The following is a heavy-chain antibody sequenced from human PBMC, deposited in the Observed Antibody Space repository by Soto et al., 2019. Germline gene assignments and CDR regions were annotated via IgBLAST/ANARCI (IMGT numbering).Heavy chain of an antibody. CDR2: ISSSSSYI. Sequence: RRLSCAASGFTFSSYSMNWVRQAPGKGLEWVSSISSSSSYIYYADSVKGRFTISRDNAKNSLYLQMNSLRAEDTAVYYCARDSSIPVAGTLGYWGQGTQVTVSS. D-gene: IGHD6-19*01. CDR1: GFTFSSYS. V-gene: IGHV3-21*01. J-gene: IGHJ4*02. CDR3: ARDSSIPVAGTLGY.